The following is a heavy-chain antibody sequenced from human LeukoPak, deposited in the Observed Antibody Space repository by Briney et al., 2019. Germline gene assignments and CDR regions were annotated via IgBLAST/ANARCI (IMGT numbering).Heavy chain of an antibody. D-gene: IGHD4/OR15-4a*01. CDR3: ARDLTRSLPRTDDY. CDR2: ISSSSSYI. Sequence: GSLRLSCAASGFTFSSYSMNWVRQAPGKGLEWVSSISSSSSYIYYADSVKGRFTISRDNAKNSLYLQMNSLRAEDTAVYYCARDLTRSLPRTDDYWGQGTLVAVSS. V-gene: IGHV3-21*01. J-gene: IGHJ4*02. CDR1: GFTFSSYS.